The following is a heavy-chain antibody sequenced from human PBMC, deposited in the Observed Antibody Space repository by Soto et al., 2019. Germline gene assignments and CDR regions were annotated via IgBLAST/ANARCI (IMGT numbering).Heavy chain of an antibody. J-gene: IGHJ4*02. D-gene: IGHD5-12*01. CDR1: GYTFTSYG. V-gene: IGHV1-18*01. CDR3: ARELGSLGWLPLGFDY. CDR2: ISAYNGNT. Sequence: ASVKVSCKASGYTFTSYGISWVRQAPGQGLEWMGWISAYNGNTNYAQKLQGRVTMTTDTSTSTAYMELRSLRSDDTAVYYCARELGSLGWLPLGFDYWGQGTLVTVSS.